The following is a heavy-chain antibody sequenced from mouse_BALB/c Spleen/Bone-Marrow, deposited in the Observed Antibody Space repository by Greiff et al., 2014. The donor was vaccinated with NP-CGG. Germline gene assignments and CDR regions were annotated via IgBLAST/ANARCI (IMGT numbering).Heavy chain of an antibody. Sequence: EVKLMESGAELVRPGALVKLSCKASGFNIKDYYMHWVKQRPEQGLEWIGWIDPENGNTIYDPKFQGKASITADTSSNTAYLQLSSLTSEDTAVYYCASYYGSSYDHFDYWGQGTTLTVSS. CDR3: ASYYGSSYDHFDY. CDR2: IDPENGNT. V-gene: IGHV14-1*02. CDR1: GFNIKDYY. D-gene: IGHD1-1*01. J-gene: IGHJ2*01.